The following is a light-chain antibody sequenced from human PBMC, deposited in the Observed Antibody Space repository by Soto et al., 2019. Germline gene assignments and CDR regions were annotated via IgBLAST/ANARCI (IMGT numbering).Light chain of an antibody. Sequence: QSVLTQPPSASGTPGQRVTISCSGSSSTIGSNYVYWYQQLPGTALKLLIHRNDQRPSGVPERFSGSKSGTSASLAISGLRSEDEADYYCAAWDDRLSSHVFGTGTKVTVL. V-gene: IGLV1-47*01. CDR3: AAWDDRLSSHV. CDR2: RND. CDR1: SSTIGSNY. J-gene: IGLJ1*01.